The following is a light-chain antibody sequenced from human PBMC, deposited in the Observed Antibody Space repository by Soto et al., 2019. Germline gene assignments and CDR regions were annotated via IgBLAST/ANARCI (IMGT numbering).Light chain of an antibody. Sequence: QSALTQSPSASASLGASVKLTCTLSSGYSNYAIAWHQQQSEKGPRYLMKLNSDGSHSKGDGIPDRFSGSSSGAERYLTISSLQSEDEADYYCQTWGSGIVVFGGGTKLTVL. CDR1: SGYSNYA. CDR2: LNSDGSH. J-gene: IGLJ2*01. V-gene: IGLV4-69*01. CDR3: QTWGSGIVV.